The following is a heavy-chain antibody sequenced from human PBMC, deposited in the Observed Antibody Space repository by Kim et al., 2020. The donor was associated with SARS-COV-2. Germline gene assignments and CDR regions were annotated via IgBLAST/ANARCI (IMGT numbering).Heavy chain of an antibody. J-gene: IGHJ4*02. D-gene: IGHD3-22*01. Sequence: DSVTRRFTISRDNSKKKLNLQMNSLRAEDTAVYYCARGYTYYYDSSGLDYWGQGTLVTVSS. V-gene: IGHV3-30*01. CDR3: ARGYTYYYDSSGLDY.